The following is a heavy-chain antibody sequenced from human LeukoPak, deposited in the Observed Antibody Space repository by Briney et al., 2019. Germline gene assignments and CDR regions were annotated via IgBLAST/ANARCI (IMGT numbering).Heavy chain of an antibody. CDR3: TRPVEGSSGWTGFDP. CDR2: IRSKANSYAT. CDR1: GFTFSGSA. Sequence: GGSLRLSCAASGFTFSGSAMHWVRQASGKGLEWVGRIRSKANSYATAYAASVKGRFTISRDDSKSTAYLQMNSLKTEDTAVYYCTRPVEGSSGWTGFDPWGQGTLVTVSS. D-gene: IGHD6-19*01. J-gene: IGHJ5*02. V-gene: IGHV3-73*01.